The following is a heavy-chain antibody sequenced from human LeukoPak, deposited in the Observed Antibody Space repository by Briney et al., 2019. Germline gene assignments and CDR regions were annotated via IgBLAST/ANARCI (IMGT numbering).Heavy chain of an antibody. CDR2: IYYSGST. CDR1: GGSISSYY. D-gene: IGHD3-22*01. J-gene: IGHJ4*02. V-gene: IGHV4-59*01. CDR3: ARDLDGYSPYYFEY. Sequence: SETLSLTCTVSGGSISSYYWSWIRQPPGKGLEWIGYIYYSGSTNYNPSLKSRVTISVDTSKNQFSLKLSSVTAADTAVYYCARDLDGYSPYYFEYWGQGTLVTVSS.